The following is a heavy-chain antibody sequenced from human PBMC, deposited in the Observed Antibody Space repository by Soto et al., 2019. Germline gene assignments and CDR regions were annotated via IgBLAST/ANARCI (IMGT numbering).Heavy chain of an antibody. CDR1: GITFSNHW. V-gene: IGHV3-7*02. CDR2: IKQDGSEI. CDR3: ATRPPAETYYGVFDY. Sequence: GSLRLSCVASGITFSNHWMTWVRQAPGKGLEWVANIKQDGSEIYYVDSVKGRFSISRDNTKNSLYLQMNNLRADDTAVYYCATRPPAETYYGVFDYWGPGTLVTVSS. J-gene: IGHJ4*02. D-gene: IGHD3-10*01.